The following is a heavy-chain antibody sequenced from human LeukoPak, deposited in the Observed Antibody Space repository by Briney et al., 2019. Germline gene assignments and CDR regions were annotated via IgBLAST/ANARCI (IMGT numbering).Heavy chain of an antibody. Sequence: ASVKVSCKASGYSFTRYFIHWVRQAPGQGLEWMGIIIPSDGSTSYAQKFQGRVTMTRDTSTSTVYMELSSLRSEDTAVYYCARDKLGLGELSLYDQWGQGTLVTVFS. CDR2: IIPSDGST. J-gene: IGHJ5*02. CDR3: ARDKLGLGELSLYDQ. CDR1: GYSFTRYF. V-gene: IGHV1-46*01. D-gene: IGHD3-16*02.